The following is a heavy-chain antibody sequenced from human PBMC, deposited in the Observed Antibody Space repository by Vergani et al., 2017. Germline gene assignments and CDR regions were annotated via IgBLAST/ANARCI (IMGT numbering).Heavy chain of an antibody. Sequence: QVQLQESGPGLVKPSETLSLTCTVSGGSISSYYWSWIRQPPGKGLEWIGYIYYSGSTNYNPSLKSQVTISVDTSKNQFSLKLSSVTAADTAVYYCARGGVATFGSFDYWGQGTLVTVSS. V-gene: IGHV4-59*01. CDR3: ARGGVATFGSFDY. D-gene: IGHD5-12*01. J-gene: IGHJ4*02. CDR1: GGSISSYY. CDR2: IYYSGST.